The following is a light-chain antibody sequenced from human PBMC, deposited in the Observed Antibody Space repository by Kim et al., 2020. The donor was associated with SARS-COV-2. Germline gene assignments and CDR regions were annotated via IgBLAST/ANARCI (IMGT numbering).Light chain of an antibody. J-gene: IGKJ2*01. Sequence: SASVGDRVTFTCRASQGIKNYLTWYQQKPGKVPKLLIYAATTLLPGAPPRFSGSRSAADFTLTISSLRPEDGDTYYCQKQGSSLHTCGQGTKLEI. CDR2: AAT. V-gene: IGKV1-27*01. CDR1: QGIKNY. CDR3: QKQGSSLHT.